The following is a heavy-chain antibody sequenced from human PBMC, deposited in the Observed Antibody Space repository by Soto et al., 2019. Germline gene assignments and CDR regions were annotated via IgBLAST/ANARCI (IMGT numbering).Heavy chain of an antibody. Sequence: QVQLQESGPGLVKHSQALYLTCTVSGGSINNGDYYWCWLRQTPAKGLEWVGYIYHSGSTHYNPSLKSRVTRYEVTAKNLFSVRLSFVPAADTAVYYCARDPGYGDYAPRLWGQGTLVTVAS. CDR3: ARDPGYGDYAPRL. J-gene: IGHJ4*02. V-gene: IGHV4-30-4*01. D-gene: IGHD4-17*01. CDR2: IYHSGST. CDR1: GGSINNGDYY.